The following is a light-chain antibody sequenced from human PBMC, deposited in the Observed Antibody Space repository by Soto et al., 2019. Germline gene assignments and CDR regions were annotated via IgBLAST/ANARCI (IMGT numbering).Light chain of an antibody. CDR3: QQANSFPLT. CDR2: TTS. J-gene: IGKJ4*01. Sequence: DIQMTQSPSSVSASVGDRVTITCRASQGINNWLAWYQQKPGKAPKLLIYTTSSLQSGVPSRFSGSGSGTDFTLTISSLQPEDFETYYCQQANSFPLTVGGGTKVEIK. CDR1: QGINNW. V-gene: IGKV1D-12*01.